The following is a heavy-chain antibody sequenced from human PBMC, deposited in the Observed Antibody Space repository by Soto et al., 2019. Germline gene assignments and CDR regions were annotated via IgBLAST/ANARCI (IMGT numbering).Heavy chain of an antibody. J-gene: IGHJ4*02. D-gene: IGHD6-6*01. V-gene: IGHV3-48*01. Sequence: GGSLRLSCAASGFTFSSYSMNWVRQAPGKGLEWVSYISSSSSTIYYADSVKGRFTISRDNAKNSLYLQMNSLRAEDTAVYYCARSKSSSIAAPFDYWGQGTLVTVSS. CDR1: GFTFSSYS. CDR3: ARSKSSSIAAPFDY. CDR2: ISSSSSTI.